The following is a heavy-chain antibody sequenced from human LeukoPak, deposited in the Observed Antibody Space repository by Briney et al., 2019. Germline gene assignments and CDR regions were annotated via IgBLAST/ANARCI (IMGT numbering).Heavy chain of an antibody. CDR1: GGSFNDYY. J-gene: IGHJ4*02. Sequence: SETLSLTCAVYGGSFNDYYWSWIRQPPGKGLEWIGEINHSGNTNYNPSLKSRVIILLETSKNQFSLKLRSVNAADKAVSYCARPNFVYTYAYGFWGQGTLVTVSS. V-gene: IGHV4-34*01. D-gene: IGHD3-16*01. CDR2: INHSGNT. CDR3: ARPNFVYTYAYGF.